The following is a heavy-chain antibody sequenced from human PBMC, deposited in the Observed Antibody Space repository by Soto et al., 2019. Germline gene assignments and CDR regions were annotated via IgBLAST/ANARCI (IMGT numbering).Heavy chain of an antibody. V-gene: IGHV4-31*03. CDR2: IDYSGST. Sequence: SETLSLTCTVSGCSISSGGYYWSWMRQHPGKGLEWIGYIDYSGSTYYNPSRKSRVTISVDTSKNQFSLKPSSVTAADTAVYYCAIDHASNSWSHDYYGMDVWGQGTTVTVSS. J-gene: IGHJ6*02. CDR1: GCSISSGGYY. D-gene: IGHD6-13*01. CDR3: AIDHASNSWSHDYYGMDV.